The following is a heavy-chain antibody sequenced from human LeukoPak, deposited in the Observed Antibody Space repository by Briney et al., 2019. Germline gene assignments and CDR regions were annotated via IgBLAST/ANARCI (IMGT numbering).Heavy chain of an antibody. D-gene: IGHD5-12*01. J-gene: IGHJ3*02. CDR2: ISYDGSNK. V-gene: IGHV3-30-3*01. CDR1: GFTFSSYA. Sequence: GGSLRLSCAASGFTFSSYAMHWVRQAPGKGPEWVAVISYDGSNKYYADSVKGRFTISRDNSKNTLYLQMNSLRAEDTAVYYCASPYDSGYDAFDIWGQGTMVTVSS. CDR3: ASPYDSGYDAFDI.